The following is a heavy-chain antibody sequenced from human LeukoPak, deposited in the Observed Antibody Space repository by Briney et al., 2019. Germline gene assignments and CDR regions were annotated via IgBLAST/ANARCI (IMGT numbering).Heavy chain of an antibody. D-gene: IGHD5-24*01. V-gene: IGHV3-48*01. Sequence: GGSLRLSCAASGFTFSSYSMNWVRQAPGKGLEWVSSISSSSSAIYYADSVQGRFTISRDNAKNSLSLQMSSLRVEDTAVYYCVRDRTLGVRDGFILAWGQGTLVTVSS. J-gene: IGHJ5*02. CDR2: ISSSSSAI. CDR3: VRDRTLGVRDGFILA. CDR1: GFTFSSYS.